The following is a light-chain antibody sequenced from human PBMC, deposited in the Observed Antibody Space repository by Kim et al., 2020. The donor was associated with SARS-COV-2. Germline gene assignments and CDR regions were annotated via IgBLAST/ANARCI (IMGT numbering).Light chain of an antibody. CDR2: DAY. CDR3: FLAYGDSRV. Sequence: PGGTVTLTCGSSTEDVTSGHYPYWFQQKPGQAPRTLIYDAYGKHSWTPARFSGSLLGGKAALTLSGAQPEDEAEYYCFLAYGDSRVIGGGTQLTVL. V-gene: IGLV7-46*01. CDR1: TEDVTSGHY. J-gene: IGLJ2*01.